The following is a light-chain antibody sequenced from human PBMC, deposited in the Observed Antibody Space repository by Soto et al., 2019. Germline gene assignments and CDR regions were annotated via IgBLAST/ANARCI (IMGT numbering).Light chain of an antibody. Sequence: EIVMTQSPATLSVSPGERTTLSCRASQSVGNNLAWYQQKPGQAPRLLIYGAYTRATGIPARFSGSGSGTDFTLTISSLQSEDFAVYYCQQYGNSPRTFGQGTKLDIK. V-gene: IGKV3-15*01. CDR2: GAY. J-gene: IGKJ1*01. CDR1: QSVGNN. CDR3: QQYGNSPRT.